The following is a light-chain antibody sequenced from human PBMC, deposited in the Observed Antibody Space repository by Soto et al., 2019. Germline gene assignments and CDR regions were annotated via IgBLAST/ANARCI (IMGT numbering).Light chain of an antibody. CDR1: QSVSSSY. CDR2: GAS. V-gene: IGKV3D-20*02. Sequence: EIVLTQSPGTLSLSPGERATLSCRASQSVSSSYLAWYQQKPGQAPRLLIYGASTRATGTPDRFSGSGSGTDFTLTISSLEPEDFAIYYCQQRNYWQVTFGQGTRLEIK. CDR3: QQRNYWQVT. J-gene: IGKJ5*01.